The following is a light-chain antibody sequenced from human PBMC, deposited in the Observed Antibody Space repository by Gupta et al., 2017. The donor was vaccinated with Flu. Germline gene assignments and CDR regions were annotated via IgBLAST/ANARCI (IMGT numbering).Light chain of an antibody. V-gene: IGKV1-39*01. J-gene: IGKJ2*01. CDR2: GAS. CDR1: QSSLTY. Sequence: DIQVTQYPSSLSASIGDRVTITCRTSQSSLTYLNWYYQKPGKAPNLLIYGASNLQNGVPSRFSGSGSETDFTLTISSLQPEDFATYFCQHTFSTPHIFGQGTKVE. CDR3: QHTFSTPHI.